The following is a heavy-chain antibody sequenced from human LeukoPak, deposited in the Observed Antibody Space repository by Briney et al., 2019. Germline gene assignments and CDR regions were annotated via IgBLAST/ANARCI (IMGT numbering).Heavy chain of an antibody. CDR3: ARGPVIRFLEWYPFDY. CDR1: GGSISSYY. V-gene: IGHV4-59*01. D-gene: IGHD3-3*01. CDR2: IYYIGST. Sequence: PSETLSLTCTVSGGSISSYYWSWIRQPPGKGLEWIGYIYYIGSTNYNPSLKSRVTISVDTSKNQFSLKLSSVTAADTAVYYCARGPVIRFLEWYPFDYWGQGTLVTVSS. J-gene: IGHJ4*02.